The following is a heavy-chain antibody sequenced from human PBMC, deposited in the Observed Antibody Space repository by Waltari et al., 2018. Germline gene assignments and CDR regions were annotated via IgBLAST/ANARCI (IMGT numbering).Heavy chain of an antibody. CDR3: ARDGAVAGTIRGFDY. CDR2: IKQDGSEK. D-gene: IGHD6-19*01. V-gene: IGHV3-7*01. CDR1: GFTFSSYW. J-gene: IGHJ4*02. Sequence: EVQLVESGGGLVQPGGSLRLSCAASGFTFSSYWMSWVRQAPGKGLEWVANIKQDGSEKYYVASVKGRFTISRDNAKNSLYLQMNSLRVEDTAVYYCARDGAVAGTIRGFDYWGQGTLVTVSS.